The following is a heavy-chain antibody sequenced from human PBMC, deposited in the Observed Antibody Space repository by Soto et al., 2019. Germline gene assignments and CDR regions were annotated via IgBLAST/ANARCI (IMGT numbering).Heavy chain of an antibody. D-gene: IGHD3-10*01. V-gene: IGHV3-43*01. CDR2: ISWDGGST. J-gene: IGHJ6*02. Sequence: EVQLVESGGVVVQPGGSLRLSCAASGLTLMVYTMPWVRKAPGRVLGWVSLISWDGGSTYYADSVKGRFTISRDNSKNSLYLQMNSLRTEDTALYYCAKDIGEVGYYYGMDVWGQGTTVTDSS. CDR1: GLTLMVYT. CDR3: AKDIGEVGYYYGMDV.